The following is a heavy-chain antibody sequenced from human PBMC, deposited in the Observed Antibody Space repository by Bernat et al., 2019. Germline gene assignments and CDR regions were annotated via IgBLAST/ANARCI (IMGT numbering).Heavy chain of an antibody. CDR3: AHSLEDGICYWYFDL. CDR1: GFSLSTTGMR. J-gene: IGHJ2*01. CDR2: IDWDDDK. V-gene: IGHV2-5*08. D-gene: IGHD2-15*01. Sequence: QVTLKESGPALVKPTQTLTLTCTFSGFSLSTTGMRVSWIRQPPGKALEWLARIDWDDDKRYSPSLKSRLTITKDTSKNQVVLTMTNMDPVDTATYYCAHSLEDGICYWYFDLWGRGTLVTVSS.